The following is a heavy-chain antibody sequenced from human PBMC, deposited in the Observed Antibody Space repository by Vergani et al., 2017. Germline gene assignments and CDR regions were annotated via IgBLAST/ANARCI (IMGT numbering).Heavy chain of an antibody. CDR2: IYYSGST. D-gene: IGHD3-16*02. CDR1: GGSVSSGSYY. CDR3: ARRLRLDVWGSYRTNPGRFDL. V-gene: IGHV4-61*01. Sequence: QVQLQESGPGLVKPSETLSLTCTVSGGSVSSGSYYWSWIRQPPGKGLEWIGYIYYSGSTNYNPSLKSRVTISVDTSKNQFSLKLSSVTAADTAVYYCARRLRLDVWGSYRTNPGRFDLWGRGTLVTVSS. J-gene: IGHJ2*01.